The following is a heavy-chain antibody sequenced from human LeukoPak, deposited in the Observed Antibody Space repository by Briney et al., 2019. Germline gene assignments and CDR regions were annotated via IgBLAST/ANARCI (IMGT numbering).Heavy chain of an antibody. CDR3: ARVAADDYGDYALDY. J-gene: IGHJ4*02. CDR2: VSGAATTT. D-gene: IGHD4-17*01. Sequence: PGGSLRLSCVASGIMFNRHAMTWVRQAPGKGLEWVSDVSGAATTTRYAGSVKGRSTISRDNSKSTIYLQMDSLRAEDTAIYYCARVAADDYGDYALDYWGQGILVAVSS. V-gene: IGHV3-23*01. CDR1: GIMFNRHA.